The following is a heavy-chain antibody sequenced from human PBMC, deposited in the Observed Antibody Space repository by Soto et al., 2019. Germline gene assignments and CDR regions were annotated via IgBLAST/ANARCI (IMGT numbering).Heavy chain of an antibody. V-gene: IGHV3-74*01. Sequence: EVQLVESGGGLVQPGGSLSLSCEASGATFANYWMHWVRQAPGKGLVWVSRINNAGNDITYADSVKGRFTASRDNAKNIVFLQMINLRVEDTAVYYCARAVPHNWFASWGQGTLVTVSS. D-gene: IGHD3-10*02. CDR2: INNAGNDI. J-gene: IGHJ5*01. CDR1: GATFANYW. CDR3: ARAVPHNWFAS.